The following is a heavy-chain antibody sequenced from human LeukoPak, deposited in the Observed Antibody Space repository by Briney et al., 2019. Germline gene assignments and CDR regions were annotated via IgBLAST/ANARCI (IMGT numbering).Heavy chain of an antibody. Sequence: ASVKVSCKPSGYTFTGYYVHWVRQAPGQGLEWMGWVNPNSGTTNYAQKFQGRITMTRDTSISTAYMELSRLRSDDTAVYYCARRLINNHPSDYWGQGTLVTVSS. D-gene: IGHD1-14*01. CDR2: VNPNSGTT. CDR1: GYTFTGYY. V-gene: IGHV1-2*02. CDR3: ARRLINNHPSDY. J-gene: IGHJ4*02.